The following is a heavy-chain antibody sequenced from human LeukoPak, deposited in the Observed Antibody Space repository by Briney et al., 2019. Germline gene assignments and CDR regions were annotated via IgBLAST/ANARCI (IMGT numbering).Heavy chain of an antibody. D-gene: IGHD3-10*01. CDR2: ISAYNGNT. Sequence: GASVKVSCKASGYTFTSYGISWVRQAPGQGLEWMGWISAYNGNTNYAQMLQGRVTMTTDTSTSTAYMELRSLRSDDTAVYYCAREFYGSGSHGNYDYWGQGTLVTVSS. CDR3: AREFYGSGSHGNYDY. J-gene: IGHJ4*02. V-gene: IGHV1-18*01. CDR1: GYTFTSYG.